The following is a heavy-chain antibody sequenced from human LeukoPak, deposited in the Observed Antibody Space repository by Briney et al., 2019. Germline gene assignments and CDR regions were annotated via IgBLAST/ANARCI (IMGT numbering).Heavy chain of an antibody. CDR3: ARGSYGDYDC. CDR2: IYYSGST. Sequence: SETLSLTCTVFGGPISRYDWGWIRQPPGKGLEWIGYIYYSGSTNYNPSLKSRVTISVDTSKNQFSLKLSSVTAADTAVYYCARGSYGDYDCWGQGTLVTVSS. CDR1: GGPISRYD. J-gene: IGHJ4*02. D-gene: IGHD4-17*01. V-gene: IGHV4-59*01.